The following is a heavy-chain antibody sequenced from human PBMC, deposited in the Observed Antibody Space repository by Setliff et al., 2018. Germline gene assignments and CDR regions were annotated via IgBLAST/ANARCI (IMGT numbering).Heavy chain of an antibody. V-gene: IGHV4-4*08. Sequence: PSEILSLTCTVSGGSISSYYWIWIQQPPGKGLEWIGYIYSSGRTNYNPSLKSRVTLSVDTSNNQFSLKVSSVTAADTAVYYCARAPPNRYSGSYEYFYMDVWGKGTTVTVSS. J-gene: IGHJ6*03. CDR1: GGSISSYY. D-gene: IGHD1-26*01. CDR3: ARAPPNRYSGSYEYFYMDV. CDR2: IYSSGRT.